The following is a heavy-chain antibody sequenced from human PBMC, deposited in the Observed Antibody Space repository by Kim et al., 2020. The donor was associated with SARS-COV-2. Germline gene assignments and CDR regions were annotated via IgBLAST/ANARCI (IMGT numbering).Heavy chain of an antibody. D-gene: IGHD3-10*01. CDR3: ARQDYYGSGSLGD. Sequence: SSPSFQGHVTISADKSISTAYLQWSSLKASDTAMYYCARQDYYGSGSLGDWGQGTLVTVSS. J-gene: IGHJ4*02. V-gene: IGHV5-10-1*01.